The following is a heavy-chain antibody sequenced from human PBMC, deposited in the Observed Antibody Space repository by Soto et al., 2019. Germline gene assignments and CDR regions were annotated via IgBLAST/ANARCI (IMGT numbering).Heavy chain of an antibody. J-gene: IGHJ4*02. Sequence: GGSLRLSCAASGFTFSSYWMSWVRQAPGKGPEWVANIKQDGSEKYYVDSVKGRFTISRDNAKNSLYLQMNSLRAEDTAVYYCARDRSSGCPDYWGQGTLVTVSS. CDR3: ARDRSSGCPDY. CDR2: IKQDGSEK. V-gene: IGHV3-7*05. CDR1: GFTFSSYW. D-gene: IGHD6-19*01.